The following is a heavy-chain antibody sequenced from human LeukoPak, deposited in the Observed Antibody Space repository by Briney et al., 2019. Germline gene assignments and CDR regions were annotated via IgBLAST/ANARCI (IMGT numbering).Heavy chain of an antibody. V-gene: IGHV4-34*01. CDR3: ARAEYYFDY. CDR2: INHSGST. Sequence: SETLSLTCAVYGGSFSGYYWSWIRQPPGKGLEWIGEINHSGSTNYNPSLKSRVTISVDTSKNQFSLKLSSVTAADTAVYHCARAEYYFDYWGQGTLVTVSS. J-gene: IGHJ4*02. CDR1: GGSFSGYY.